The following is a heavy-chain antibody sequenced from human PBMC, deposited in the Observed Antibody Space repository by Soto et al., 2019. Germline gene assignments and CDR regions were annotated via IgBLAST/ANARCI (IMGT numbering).Heavy chain of an antibody. CDR3: ARNARHYASSGYYSPRSFDI. CDR2: IYYSGST. CDR1: GGSISSGGYY. V-gene: IGHV4-31*03. D-gene: IGHD3-22*01. J-gene: IGHJ3*02. Sequence: SETLSLTCTVSGGSISSGGYYWSWIRQHPGKGLEWIGYIYYSGSTYYNPSLKSRVTISVDTSKNQISLKVSSVTAADTAVYYCARNARHYASSGYYSPRSFDIWGQGTLVTVSS.